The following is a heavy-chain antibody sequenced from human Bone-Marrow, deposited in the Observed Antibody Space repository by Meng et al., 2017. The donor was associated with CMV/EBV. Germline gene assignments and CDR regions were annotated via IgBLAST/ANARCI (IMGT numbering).Heavy chain of an antibody. V-gene: IGHV3-30*04. CDR1: GFTFSSYA. D-gene: IGHD6-19*01. CDR3: AREWSSGSPPFPSPDYYYGMDV. Sequence: GESLKISCAASGFTFSSYAMHWVRQAPGKGLEWVAVISYDGSNKYYADSVKGRFTISRDNSKNTLDLQMNSLRAEDTAVYYCAREWSSGSPPFPSPDYYYGMDVWGQGTTVTVSS. J-gene: IGHJ6*02. CDR2: ISYDGSNK.